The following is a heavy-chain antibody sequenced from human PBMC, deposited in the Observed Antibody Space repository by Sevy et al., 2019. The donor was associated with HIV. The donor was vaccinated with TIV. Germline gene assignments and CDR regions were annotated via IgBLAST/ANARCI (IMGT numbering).Heavy chain of an antibody. D-gene: IGHD3-3*01. CDR1: GFTFEDYA. J-gene: IGHJ6*02. CDR2: IRRKTFGGTT. V-gene: IGHV3-49*03. Sequence: GGSLRLSCTTSGFTFEDYAMSWLRQTPGKGLEWVGFIRRKTFGGTTEYAGMVKGRFTISRDNSNSIAYLQMNNLKVEDAAVYFCSRLRGTISPYYYFGLDVWGQGTTVTVSS. CDR3: SRLRGTISPYYYFGLDV.